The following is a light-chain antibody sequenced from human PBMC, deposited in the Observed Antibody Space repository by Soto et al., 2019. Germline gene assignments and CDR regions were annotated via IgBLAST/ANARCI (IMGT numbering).Light chain of an antibody. CDR2: GAS. CDR3: LHYGGSPLT. Sequence: AIQMTQSPSSLSASVGDRVTISCRASQGIGNALGWYQQKPGKPPKVLIYGASTRTTGIPDRFSGSGSGTDFTLTIGRLEPGDFAVYYCLHYGGSPLTFGQGTRLEIK. V-gene: IGKV1-6*01. J-gene: IGKJ5*01. CDR1: QGIGNA.